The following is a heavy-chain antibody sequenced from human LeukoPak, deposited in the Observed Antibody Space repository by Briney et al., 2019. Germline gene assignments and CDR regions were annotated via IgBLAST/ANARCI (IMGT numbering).Heavy chain of an antibody. Sequence: WASVKVSCKASGYTFTSYGISWVRQAPGQGLEWMGWISAYNGNTNYAQKLQGRVTMTTDTSTSTAYMELRSLRSDDTAVYYCARDPTPGYSSSWSPTTWFDPWGQGTLVTVSS. CDR3: ARDPTPGYSSSWSPTTWFDP. J-gene: IGHJ5*02. CDR2: ISAYNGNT. V-gene: IGHV1-18*01. CDR1: GYTFTSYG. D-gene: IGHD6-13*01.